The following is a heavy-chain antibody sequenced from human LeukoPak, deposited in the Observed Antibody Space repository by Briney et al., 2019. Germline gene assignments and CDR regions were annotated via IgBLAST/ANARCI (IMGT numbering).Heavy chain of an antibody. CDR3: ARRNYGGTLDY. V-gene: IGHV4-39*01. J-gene: IGHJ4*02. CDR1: GGSITSGSYY. CDR2: IYSGGST. Sequence: SETLSLTCTVSGGSITSGSYYWAWIRQPPGKGLEWIGSIYSGGSTYYHPSLKSRVTISVDTSQKQFSLTLPYVTAADTAVYYCARRNYGGTLDYWGQGTLVTVSS. D-gene: IGHD4-17*01.